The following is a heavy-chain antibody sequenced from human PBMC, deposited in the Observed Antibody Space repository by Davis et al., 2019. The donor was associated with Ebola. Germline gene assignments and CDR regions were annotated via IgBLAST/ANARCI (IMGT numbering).Heavy chain of an antibody. D-gene: IGHD3-16*01. J-gene: IGHJ4*02. V-gene: IGHV3-30*02. CDR1: GFTFSSYG. CDR2: IWYDGSNK. Sequence: GESLKISCAASGFTFSSYGMHWVRQAPGKGLEWVAVIWYDGSNKYYADSVKGRFTISRDNSKNTLYLQMNSLRAEDTAVYYCAKVALGSSFYWGQGTLVTVSS. CDR3: AKVALGSSFY.